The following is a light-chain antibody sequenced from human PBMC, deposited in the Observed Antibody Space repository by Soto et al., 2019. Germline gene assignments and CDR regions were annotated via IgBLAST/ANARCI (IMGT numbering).Light chain of an antibody. CDR2: EGT. CDR3: CSYAGSSTLI. J-gene: IGLJ2*01. V-gene: IGLV2-23*01. CDR1: SSDVGSSNL. Sequence: QSALTQPASVSGSPGQSISISCTGTSSDVGSSNLVSWYQQYPGKAPKLMIYEGTKRPSGVSNRFSGSKSGNTASLTISGLQAEDEADYHCCSYAGSSTLIFGGGTKLTVL.